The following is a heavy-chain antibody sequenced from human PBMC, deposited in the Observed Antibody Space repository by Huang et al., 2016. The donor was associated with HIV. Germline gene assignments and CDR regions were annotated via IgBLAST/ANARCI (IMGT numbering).Heavy chain of an antibody. J-gene: IGHJ4*02. V-gene: IGHV3-74*01. CDR1: GFSISSYW. Sequence: EVQLVESGGGLVQPGGSLRLSCAASGFSISSYWMHWVRQAPGKGLVWVSRIKSDGSITSYADSVKGRFTISRDNAKNTLYLQMNSLRAEDTAVYYCARDPRIQSWLNFFDYWGQGTLVSVSS. D-gene: IGHD3-22*01. CDR2: IKSDGSIT. CDR3: ARDPRIQSWLNFFDY.